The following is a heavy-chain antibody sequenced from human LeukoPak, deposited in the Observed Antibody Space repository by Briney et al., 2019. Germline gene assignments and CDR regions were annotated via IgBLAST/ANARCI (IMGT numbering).Heavy chain of an antibody. D-gene: IGHD4-11*01. Sequence: GESLKISCKGSGYSFTSYWIGWVRQMPGKGLEWMGIIYPGDSDTRYSPSFQGQVTISADKSISTAYLQWSSLKASDTAMYFCARHGAYSNYVYNYWGQGTLVTVSS. V-gene: IGHV5-51*01. J-gene: IGHJ4*02. CDR2: IYPGDSDT. CDR3: ARHGAYSNYVYNY. CDR1: GYSFTSYW.